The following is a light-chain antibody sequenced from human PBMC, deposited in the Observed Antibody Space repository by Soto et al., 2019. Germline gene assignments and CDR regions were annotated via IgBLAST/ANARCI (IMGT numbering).Light chain of an antibody. J-gene: IGKJ4*01. CDR3: QQSYALVRT. V-gene: IGKV1-39*01. CDR1: QGISTF. CDR2: AAS. Sequence: IRMTQSPSSFSASTGDRVTITCRASQGISTFLNWYQQKPGKAPRLLIYAASRLQSGVPARFSGSGVETDFTLTITSLQPEDFGIYYCQQSYALVRTFGGGTKVDIK.